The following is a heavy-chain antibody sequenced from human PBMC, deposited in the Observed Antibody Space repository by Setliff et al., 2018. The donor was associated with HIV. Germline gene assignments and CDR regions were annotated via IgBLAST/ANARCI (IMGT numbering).Heavy chain of an antibody. Sequence: SETLSLTCAVYGGSFSGYYWNWIRQPPGKGLEWIGEIIHSGGTNYNPSLKSRVTISVDTSKSQISLKLISVTAADTAVFYCVRVDYGDYDFDYWGQGTLVTVSS. CDR2: IIHSGGT. CDR1: GGSFSGYY. V-gene: IGHV4-34*12. CDR3: VRVDYGDYDFDY. J-gene: IGHJ4*02. D-gene: IGHD4-17*01.